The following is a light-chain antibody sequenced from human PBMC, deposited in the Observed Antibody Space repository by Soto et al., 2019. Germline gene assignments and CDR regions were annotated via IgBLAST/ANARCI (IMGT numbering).Light chain of an antibody. CDR2: AAS. V-gene: IGKV1-17*01. CDR3: QQYHNVPLT. CDR1: RDVGSD. J-gene: IGKJ5*01. Sequence: QMTQSPSSLSASVGEKIIITCRASRDVGSDVSWYQQKPGQAPKLLIYAASNLYTGVPSRFSGSRSGTEFTLTISSLQPEDFATYYCQQYHNVPLTFGQGTRLDIK.